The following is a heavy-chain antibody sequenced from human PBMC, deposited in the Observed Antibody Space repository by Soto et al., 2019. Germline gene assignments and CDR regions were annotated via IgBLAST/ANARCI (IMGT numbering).Heavy chain of an antibody. CDR2: KSYDGSNK. D-gene: IGHD2-15*01. CDR1: GFTFSRYA. V-gene: IGHV3-30-3*01. J-gene: IGHJ6*02. Sequence: QGQLVESGGGVVQAGRSLRLSCAASGFTFSRYAMHWVRQAPGKGLEWVAVKSYDGSNKYYADSVKGRFTISRDNSKNTMYLQMNSLRAEDTAVYYCARDKGYCSGGTCYGDYDYGMDVWGQGTTVTVSS. CDR3: ARDKGYCSGGTCYGDYDYGMDV.